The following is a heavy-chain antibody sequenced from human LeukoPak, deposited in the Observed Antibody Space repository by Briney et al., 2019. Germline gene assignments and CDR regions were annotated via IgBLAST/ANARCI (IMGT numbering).Heavy chain of an antibody. CDR3: ATRGSYYYDSSGIFDY. Sequence: SETLSLTCAVSGGSISSGDWWSWVRQPPGKGLEWIGEIYHSGTTNYNPSLESRVTISVDKSKNQFSLKLSSVTAADTAVYYRATRGSYYYDSSGIFDYWGQGTLVTVSS. D-gene: IGHD3-22*01. CDR2: IYHSGTT. V-gene: IGHV4-4*02. CDR1: GGSISSGDW. J-gene: IGHJ4*02.